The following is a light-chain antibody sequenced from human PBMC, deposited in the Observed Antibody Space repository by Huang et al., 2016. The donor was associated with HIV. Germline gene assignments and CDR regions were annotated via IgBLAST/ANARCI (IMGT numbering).Light chain of an antibody. CDR2: DAS. CDR1: ASVSSS. CDR3: QQYNDWPPIT. V-gene: IGKV3-15*01. J-gene: IGKJ5*01. Sequence: EIVMTQSPGTLSVSPGERVTLSCSANASVSSSLAWYQQVSGQPPRLLIYDASTRATGIPPRFMGSESVTNFTLTISSLQSEDFAVYYCQQYNDWPPITFGQGTRLDIK.